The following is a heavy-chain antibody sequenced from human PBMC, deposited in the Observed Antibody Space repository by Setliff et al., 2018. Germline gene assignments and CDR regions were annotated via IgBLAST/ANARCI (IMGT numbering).Heavy chain of an antibody. CDR2: IWYDGDNK. Sequence: GGSLRLSCGASGFTFSNHGMLWVRQAPGKGLEWVALIWYDGDNKKYADSVRGRFAVSRDNSRNTLYLEMNSLRPEDTAMYYCAKGGPYYYYYMDVWGKGTMVTVSS. J-gene: IGHJ6*03. V-gene: IGHV3-30*02. CDR3: AKGGPYYYYYMDV. CDR1: GFTFSNHG.